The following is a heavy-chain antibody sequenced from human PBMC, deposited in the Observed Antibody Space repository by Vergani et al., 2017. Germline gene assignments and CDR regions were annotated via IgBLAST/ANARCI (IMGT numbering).Heavy chain of an antibody. CDR3: ARLSYDTTPYMQGGYDC. CDR2: ISARYPST. D-gene: IGHD3-22*01. CDR1: GFTFSACP. V-gene: IGHV3-23*01. Sequence: EVQLLQSGGGVIQPGGSVRLSCAASGFTFSACPMTWVRQAPGQGLGWVSAISARYPSTYYADSVKGRFTISRDNSKNMLYLQMNSLRAEDTAVYYFARLSYDTTPYMQGGYDCWGQGTLVSFSS. J-gene: IGHJ4*02.